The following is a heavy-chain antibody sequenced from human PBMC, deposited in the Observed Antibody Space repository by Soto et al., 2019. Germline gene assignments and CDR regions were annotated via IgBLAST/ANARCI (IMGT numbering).Heavy chain of an antibody. CDR1: GFSLSTSGVG. CDR3: ARTEGGGYCSGGSCYGVDY. Sequence: SGPTLVNPTQTLTLTCTFSGFSLSTSGVGVGWIRQPPGKALEWLALTYWNGDKRYSPSLKSRLTITKDTSKNQVVLTMTNMDPVDTATYFCARTEGGGYCSGGSCYGVDYWGQGTLVTVSS. CDR2: TYWNGDK. V-gene: IGHV2-5*01. J-gene: IGHJ4*02. D-gene: IGHD2-15*01.